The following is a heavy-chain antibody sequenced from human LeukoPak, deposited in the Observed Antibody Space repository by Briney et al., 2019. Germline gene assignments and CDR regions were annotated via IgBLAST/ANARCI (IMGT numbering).Heavy chain of an antibody. CDR2: IIPIFGTA. V-gene: IGHV1-69*05. Sequence: SVKVSCKASGGTFSRYAISWVRQAPGQGLEWMGRIIPIFGTANYAQKFQGRVTITTDESTSTAYMELSSLRSEDTAVYYCATLPGFVRGNYWGQGTLVTVSS. D-gene: IGHD3-10*01. CDR3: ATLPGFVRGNY. J-gene: IGHJ4*02. CDR1: GGTFSRYA.